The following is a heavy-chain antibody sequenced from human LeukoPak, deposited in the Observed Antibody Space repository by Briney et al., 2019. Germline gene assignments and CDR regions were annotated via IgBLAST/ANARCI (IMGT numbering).Heavy chain of an antibody. V-gene: IGHV3-23*01. D-gene: IGHD5-24*01. CDR1: GFTFSSYA. Sequence: GGSLRLSRVASGFTFSSYAMSWVRQAPGKGLEWVSAISGSGGSTYYADSVKGRFTISRDNSKNTLYLQMNSLGAEDTAVYYCAKDGMATISYYFDYWGQGTLVTVSS. CDR3: AKDGMATISYYFDY. J-gene: IGHJ4*02. CDR2: ISGSGGST.